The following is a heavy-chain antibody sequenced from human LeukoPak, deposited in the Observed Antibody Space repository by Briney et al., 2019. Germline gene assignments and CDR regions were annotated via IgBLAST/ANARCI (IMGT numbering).Heavy chain of an antibody. D-gene: IGHD3-3*01. J-gene: IGHJ4*02. V-gene: IGHV4-59*01. CDR3: ARVHYDFWSGYYLDY. Sequence: SETLSLTCTVSGGSISSYYWSCIRQPPGKGLEWIGYIYYSGSTNYNPSLKSRVTISVDTSKNQFSLKLSSVTAADTAVYYCARVHYDFWSGYYLDYWGQGTLVTVSS. CDR2: IYYSGST. CDR1: GGSISSYY.